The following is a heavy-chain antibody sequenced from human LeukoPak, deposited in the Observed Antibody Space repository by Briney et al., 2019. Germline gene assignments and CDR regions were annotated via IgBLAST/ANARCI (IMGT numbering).Heavy chain of an antibody. Sequence: GGSLRLSXAASGFTFTSYTMTWVRQAPGKGLEWISVINNSGGFTYYANSVKGRFTISRDNSKNTLYLQMNGLRAEDTAIYYCATDLYSSSTDYWGQGILVTVSS. CDR2: INNSGGFT. CDR1: GFTFTSYT. J-gene: IGHJ4*02. D-gene: IGHD6-6*01. V-gene: IGHV3-23*01. CDR3: ATDLYSSSTDY.